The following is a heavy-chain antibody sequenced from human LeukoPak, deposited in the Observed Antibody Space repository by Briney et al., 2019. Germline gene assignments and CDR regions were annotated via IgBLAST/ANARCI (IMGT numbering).Heavy chain of an antibody. V-gene: IGHV3-23*01. J-gene: IGHJ4*02. D-gene: IGHD3-3*01. CDR3: AKAKNYDFWSGYSTPLY. Sequence: GGSLRLSCAASGFTFSTYVMNWVRQAPGKGLEWVSAISGSGGNTYYADSVKGRFTISRDNSKNTLYLQMNSLRAEDTAVYYCAKAKNYDFWSGYSTPLYWGQGTLVTVSS. CDR2: ISGSGGNT. CDR1: GFTFSTYV.